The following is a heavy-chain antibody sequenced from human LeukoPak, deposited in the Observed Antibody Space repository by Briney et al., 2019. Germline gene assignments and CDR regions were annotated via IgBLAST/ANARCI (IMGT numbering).Heavy chain of an antibody. CDR1: GFTFSSYS. CDR2: IGGGSSYI. Sequence: PGGSLRLSCAASGFTFSSYSMNWVRQGPGKGLEWVSSIGGGSSYIYYADSLKGRFTISRDNAKNSLYLQMNSLRVEDTAVYYCARALSLDYWGQGTLVTVSS. J-gene: IGHJ4*02. V-gene: IGHV3-21*01. CDR3: ARALSLDY.